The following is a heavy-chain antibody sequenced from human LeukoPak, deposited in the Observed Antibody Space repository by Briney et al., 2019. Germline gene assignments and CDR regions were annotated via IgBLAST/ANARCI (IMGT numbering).Heavy chain of an antibody. J-gene: IGHJ4*02. V-gene: IGHV1-69*13. Sequence: ASVKVSCKASGGTFSSYAISWVRQAPGQGLEWMGGIIPIFGTANYAQKFQGRVTITADESTSTAYMELSSLRSEDTAVYYCARDAYYYDSSGYYYGYFDYWGQGTLVTVSS. CDR2: IIPIFGTA. D-gene: IGHD3-22*01. CDR3: ARDAYYYDSSGYYYGYFDY. CDR1: GGTFSSYA.